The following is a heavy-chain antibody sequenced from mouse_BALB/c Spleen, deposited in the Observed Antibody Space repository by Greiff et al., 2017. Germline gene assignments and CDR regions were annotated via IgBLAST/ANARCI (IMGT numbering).Heavy chain of an antibody. CDR3: ARGVLGFAY. Sequence: QVQLQQPGAELVKPGASVKLSCKASVYTFTSYYMYWVKQRPGQGLEWIGGINPSNGGTNFNEKFKSKATLTVDKSSSTAYMQLSSLTSEDTAVYYCARGVLGFAYWGQGTLVTVSA. J-gene: IGHJ3*01. CDR1: VYTFTSYY. CDR2: INPSNGGT. V-gene: IGHV1S81*02.